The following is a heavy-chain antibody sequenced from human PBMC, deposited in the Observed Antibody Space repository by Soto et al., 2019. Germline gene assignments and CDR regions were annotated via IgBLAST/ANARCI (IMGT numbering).Heavy chain of an antibody. CDR2: INTYNGNT. D-gene: IGHD6-19*01. CDR1: GYTFTRYN. Sequence: ASVKVSCKASGYTFTRYNINWVRQAPGQGLEWMGWINTYNGNTNYAQKLQGRVTMTTDTSTSTAYMELRSLRSDDTALYYCARESTSGWANWFDPWGQETLVTVSS. CDR3: ARESTSGWANWFDP. V-gene: IGHV1-18*04. J-gene: IGHJ5*02.